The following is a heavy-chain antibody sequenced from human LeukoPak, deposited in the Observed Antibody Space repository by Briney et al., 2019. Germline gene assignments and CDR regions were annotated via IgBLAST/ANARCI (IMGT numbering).Heavy chain of an antibody. D-gene: IGHD2-21*01. V-gene: IGHV4-34*01. Sequence: PSETLSLTCAVYGGSLSGYYWSWIRQPPGKGLEWIGEINHNGSTNYNPSLKSRVTISVDTSKNQLSLKLSSVTAADTAVYYCARRFRTIPSAFDIWGLGTMVTVSS. CDR3: ARRFRTIPSAFDI. CDR1: GGSLSGYY. J-gene: IGHJ3*02. CDR2: INHNGST.